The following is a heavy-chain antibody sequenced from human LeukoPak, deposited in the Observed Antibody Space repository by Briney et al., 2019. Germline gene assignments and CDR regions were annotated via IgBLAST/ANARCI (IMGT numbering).Heavy chain of an antibody. V-gene: IGHV1-8*02. D-gene: IGHD6-6*01. CDR1: GYTFTSYD. Sequence: ASVKVSCKASGYTFTSYDINWVRQATGQGLEWMGWMNPNSGNTGYAQKFQGRVTMTRDTSISTAYMELSRLRSDDTAVYYCARASIAEYDYWGQGTLVTVSS. CDR3: ARASIAEYDY. J-gene: IGHJ4*02. CDR2: MNPNSGNT.